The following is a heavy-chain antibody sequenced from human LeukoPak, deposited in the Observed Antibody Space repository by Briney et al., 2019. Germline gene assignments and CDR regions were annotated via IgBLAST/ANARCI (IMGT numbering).Heavy chain of an antibody. J-gene: IGHJ4*02. CDR3: AKKAPAAPYSSGWPLDY. CDR1: GFTFSSYA. V-gene: IGHV3-23*01. D-gene: IGHD6-19*01. CDR2: ISGSGGST. Sequence: SGGSLRLSCAASGFTFSSYAMSWVRQAPGKGLEWVSAISGSGGSTYYADSAKGRFTISRDNSKNTLYLQMNSMRAEDTAVYYCAKKAPAAPYSSGWPLDYWGQGTLVTVSS.